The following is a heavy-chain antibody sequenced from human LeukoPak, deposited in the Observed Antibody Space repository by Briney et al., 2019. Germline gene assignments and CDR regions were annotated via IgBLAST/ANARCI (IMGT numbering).Heavy chain of an antibody. Sequence: GASVKVSCKASGYTFTSYGISWVRQATGQGLEWMGWMNPNSGNTGYAQKFQGRVTITRNTSISTAYMELSSLRSEDTAVYYCARGLIAARDWFDPWGQGTLVTVSS. V-gene: IGHV1-8*03. J-gene: IGHJ5*02. CDR1: GYTFTSYG. D-gene: IGHD6-6*01. CDR3: ARGLIAARDWFDP. CDR2: MNPNSGNT.